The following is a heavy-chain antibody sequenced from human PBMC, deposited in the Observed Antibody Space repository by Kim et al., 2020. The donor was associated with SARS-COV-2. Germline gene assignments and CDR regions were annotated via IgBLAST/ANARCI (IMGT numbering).Heavy chain of an antibody. CDR2: ISYDGNNQ. CDR1: GVTFSRYV. CDR3: AREVERRYFDS. D-gene: IGHD1-1*01. Sequence: GGSLRLSCAASGVTFSRYVMHWVRQAPGKGLEWVAVISYDGNNQYYADSMKGRFTISRDNSKNTLFLQMNSLRPEDTAVYYCAREVERRYFDSWGQGTLVTVSS. J-gene: IGHJ4*02. V-gene: IGHV3-30*03.